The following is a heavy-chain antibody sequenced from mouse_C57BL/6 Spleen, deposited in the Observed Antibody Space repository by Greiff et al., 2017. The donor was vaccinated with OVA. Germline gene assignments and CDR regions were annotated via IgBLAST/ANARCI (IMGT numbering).Heavy chain of an antibody. CDR2: IDPANGNT. D-gene: IGHD1-1*01. Sequence: VQLQQSVAELVRPGASVKLSCTASGFNIKNTYMHWVKQRPEQGLEWIGRIDPANGNTKYAPKFPGKATISADTSSNTAYLQLSSLTSEDTAIYYCVRVITTVVDYAMDYWGQGTSVTVSS. J-gene: IGHJ4*01. CDR1: GFNIKNTY. CDR3: VRVITTVVDYAMDY. V-gene: IGHV14-3*01.